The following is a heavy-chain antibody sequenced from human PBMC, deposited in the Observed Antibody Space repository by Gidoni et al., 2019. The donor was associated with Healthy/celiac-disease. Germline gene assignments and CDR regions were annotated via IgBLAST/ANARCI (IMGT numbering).Heavy chain of an antibody. Sequence: QVQLVESGGGVVQPGRSLRISCAASGFTFSSYGMDWVRQAPGKGLGWVAGIWYDGSNKYCADPVKGRFTIPRYNSKNTLDLQMNSLRAEDTAVYYCAREDSSSCVDYWGQGTLVTVSS. CDR2: IWYDGSNK. CDR3: AREDSSSCVDY. V-gene: IGHV3-33*01. J-gene: IGHJ4*02. D-gene: IGHD6-13*01. CDR1: GFTFSSYG.